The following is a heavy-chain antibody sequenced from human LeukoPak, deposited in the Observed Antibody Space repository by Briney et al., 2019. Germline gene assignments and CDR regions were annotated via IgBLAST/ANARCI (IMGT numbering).Heavy chain of an antibody. Sequence: SGGSLRLSCAASGFSFNNYAMSWVRQAPGKGLEWVSAISTTGGSTYYADSVKGRFTISRDNSKNTLSLQMDSLRVEDTAVYYCAKDWTTVVTPKGYYFDYWGQGTLLTVSS. CDR2: ISTTGGST. J-gene: IGHJ4*02. CDR1: GFSFNNYA. D-gene: IGHD4-23*01. V-gene: IGHV3-23*01. CDR3: AKDWTTVVTPKGYYFDY.